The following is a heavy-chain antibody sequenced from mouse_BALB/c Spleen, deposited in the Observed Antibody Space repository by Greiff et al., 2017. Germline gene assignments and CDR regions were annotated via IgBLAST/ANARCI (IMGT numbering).Heavy chain of an antibody. V-gene: IGHV1S56*01. CDR2: IYPGDGST. CDR1: GYTFTDYV. D-gene: IGHD2-4*01. J-gene: IGHJ4*01. Sequence: QVQLQQSGPELVKPGASVKMSCKASGYTFTDYVINWVKQRPGQGLEWIGWIYPGDGSTKYNEKFKGKATLTADKSSSTAYMQLSSLTSENSAVYFCARSDDYDVGYYAMDYWGQGTSVTVSS. CDR3: ARSDDYDVGYYAMDY.